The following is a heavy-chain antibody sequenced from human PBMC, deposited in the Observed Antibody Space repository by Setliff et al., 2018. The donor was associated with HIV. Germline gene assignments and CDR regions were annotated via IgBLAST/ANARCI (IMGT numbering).Heavy chain of an antibody. CDR1: GDFFSSDYY. Sequence: SETLSLTCTVSGDFFSSDYYWGWIRQPPGKGLEWIGEIYHSGSTSYNPSLKSRVAISVDTSKSQFSLKMTSVTAADTAVYYCARGLSVYSYANVYYYHGMDVWGQGTTVTVSS. J-gene: IGHJ6*02. D-gene: IGHD5-18*01. CDR2: IYHSGST. CDR3: ARGLSVYSYANVYYYHGMDV. V-gene: IGHV4-38-2*02.